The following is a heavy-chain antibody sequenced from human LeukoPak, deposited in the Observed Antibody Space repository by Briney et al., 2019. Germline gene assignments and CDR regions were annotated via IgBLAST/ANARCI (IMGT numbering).Heavy chain of an antibody. CDR1: GGTFSSYA. V-gene: IGHV1-69*04. J-gene: IGHJ4*02. CDR2: IIPILGIA. D-gene: IGHD2-2*01. CDR3: AREALGGIVVVPAAKELDY. Sequence: SVKVSCKASGGTFSSYAISWVRQAPGQGLEWMGRIIPILGIANYAQKFQGRVTITADESTSTAYMELSSLRSEDTAVYYCAREALGGIVVVPAAKELDYWGQGTLVTVSS.